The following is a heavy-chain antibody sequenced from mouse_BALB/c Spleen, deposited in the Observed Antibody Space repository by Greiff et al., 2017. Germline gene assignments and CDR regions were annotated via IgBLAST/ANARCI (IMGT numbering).Heavy chain of an antibody. CDR2: INPYNDGT. J-gene: IGHJ1*01. CDR1: GYTFTSYV. Sequence: VQLQQSGPELVKPGASVKMSCKASGYTFTSYVMHWVKQKPGQGLEWIGYINPYNDGTKYNEKFKGKATLTSDKSSSTAYMELSSLTSEDSAVYYCARGEDWDYWYFDVWGAGTTVTVSS. CDR3: ARGEDWDYWYFDV. V-gene: IGHV1-14*01. D-gene: IGHD4-1*01.